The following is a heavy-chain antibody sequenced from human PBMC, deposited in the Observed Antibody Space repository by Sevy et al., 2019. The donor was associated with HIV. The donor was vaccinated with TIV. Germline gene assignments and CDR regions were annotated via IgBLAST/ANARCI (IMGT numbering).Heavy chain of an antibody. Sequence: SETLSLTCTVSAVSITDYYWSWIRQPPGKGLEWIANNHYTGSTNYKPSLQSRVTISIDKSKNKFSLKLNSVTAADTAVYYCARDWGTPAAHYWYFDLWGRGTLVTVSS. CDR1: AVSITDYY. D-gene: IGHD2-2*01. CDR2: NHYTGST. V-gene: IGHV4-59*01. J-gene: IGHJ2*01. CDR3: ARDWGTPAAHYWYFDL.